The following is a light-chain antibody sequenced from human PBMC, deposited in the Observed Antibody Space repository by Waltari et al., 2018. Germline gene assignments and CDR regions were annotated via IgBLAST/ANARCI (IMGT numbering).Light chain of an antibody. J-gene: IGLJ3*02. V-gene: IGLV2-14*01. CDR2: EVR. CDR3: NSYTTSSTWV. Sequence: QSALTQPASVSGSPGQSHTISCTGTSSDIGAYNYVSWYQHLPGKAPKLIISEVRRRPSGVSNRFSGSKSGNMASLTISGLQAEDEADYYCNSYTTSSTWVFGGGTKLTVL. CDR1: SSDIGAYNY.